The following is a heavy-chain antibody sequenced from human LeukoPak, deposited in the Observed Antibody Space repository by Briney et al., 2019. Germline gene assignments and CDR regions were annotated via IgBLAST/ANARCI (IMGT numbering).Heavy chain of an antibody. CDR2: ISSSSSYI. J-gene: IGHJ6*03. Sequence: GGSLRLSCAASGFTFSSYSMNWVRQAPGKGLEWVSSISSSSSYIYYADSVKGRFTISRDNAKNSLYLQMNSLRAEDTAVYYCARDHLPGDYYYYMDVWGKGTTVTVSS. CDR1: GFTFSSYS. CDR3: ARDHLPGDYYYYMDV. V-gene: IGHV3-21*01.